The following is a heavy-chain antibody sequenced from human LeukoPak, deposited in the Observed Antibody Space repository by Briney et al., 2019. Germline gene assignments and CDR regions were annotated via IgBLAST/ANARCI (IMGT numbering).Heavy chain of an antibody. D-gene: IGHD3-3*01. CDR1: GYTFTSYA. CDR3: ARGVGSGYYL. CDR2: INAGNGNT. V-gene: IGHV1-3*01. J-gene: IGHJ4*02. Sequence: RASVKVSCKASGYTFTSYAMHWVRQAPGQRLEWMGWINAGNGNTKYLQKFQGRVTITRDTSASTAYMELSSLRSEDTAVYYCARGVGSGYYLWGQGTLVTVSS.